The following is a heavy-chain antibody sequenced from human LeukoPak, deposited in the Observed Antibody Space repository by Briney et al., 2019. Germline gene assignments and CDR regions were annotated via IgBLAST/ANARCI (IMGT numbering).Heavy chain of an antibody. Sequence: GGSLRLSCAASGFTFSNYGMHWVRQAPGKGLEWVAVISYDGSNKYYADSVKGRFTISRDNSKNTLYLQMNSLRAEDTAVYYCAKIWGSSGWYEYSFDYWGQGTLVTVSS. CDR3: AKIWGSSGWYEYSFDY. CDR2: ISYDGSNK. D-gene: IGHD6-19*01. CDR1: GFTFSNYG. V-gene: IGHV3-30*18. J-gene: IGHJ4*02.